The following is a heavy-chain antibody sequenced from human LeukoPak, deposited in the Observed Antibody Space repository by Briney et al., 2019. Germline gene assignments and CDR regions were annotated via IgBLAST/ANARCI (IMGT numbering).Heavy chain of an antibody. J-gene: IGHJ5*02. CDR1: IDSFSNYH. D-gene: IGHD3-10*01. CDR2: VNESGGT. CDR3: ATARVGVPWLFDP. V-gene: IGHV4-34*01. Sequence: PSETLSLTCAVYIDSFSNYHWNWIRQTPAKGMEWIGEVNESGGTNISPSLRSRVILSVDTSKNQFPLKLNSVTAADTAVYYCATARVGVPWLFDPWGQGTLVTVSS.